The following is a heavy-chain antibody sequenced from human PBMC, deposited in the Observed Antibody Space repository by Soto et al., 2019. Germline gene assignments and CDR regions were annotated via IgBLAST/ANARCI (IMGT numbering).Heavy chain of an antibody. V-gene: IGHV4-59*01. CDR1: GGSSGNYF. J-gene: IGHJ4*02. CDR3: TGLETDYDAFDH. CDR2: IQYSGTT. D-gene: IGHD4-17*01. Sequence: LEPLSLTCTVAGGSSGNYFWSWIRQSPGKGLEWIGHIQYSGTTNYNPSLKSRVTISVDTPKNQLSLRLTAVTAADTAVYYCTGLETDYDAFDHWGQETLVTVSS.